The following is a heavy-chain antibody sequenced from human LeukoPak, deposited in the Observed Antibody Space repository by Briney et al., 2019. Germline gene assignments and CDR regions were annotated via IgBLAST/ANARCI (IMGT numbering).Heavy chain of an antibody. CDR2: IWYGGSNK. V-gene: IGHV3-33*06. J-gene: IGHJ4*02. CDR3: AYDYGDYGTFDY. D-gene: IGHD4-17*01. Sequence: GMSLRLSCAASGFTFSSYGMHWVRQAPGKGLEWVAVIWYGGSNKYYADSVKGRFTISRDNSKSTLYLQMNSLRAEDTAVYYCAYDYGDYGTFDYWGQGTLVTVS. CDR1: GFTFSSYG.